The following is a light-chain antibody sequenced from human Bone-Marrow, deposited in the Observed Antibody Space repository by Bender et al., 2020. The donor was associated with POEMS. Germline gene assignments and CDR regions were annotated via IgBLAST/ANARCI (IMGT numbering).Light chain of an antibody. Sequence: SYVLTQPPSVSVAPGQTARITCEGNNIGSKSVHWYQHKPGQAPVLVVYDDRDRPSGIPERLSGSNSGNTATLTISRVEAGDEADYYCQVWDTSTDHVVFGGGTKLTVL. J-gene: IGLJ2*01. CDR3: QVWDTSTDHVV. CDR2: DDR. CDR1: NIGSKS. V-gene: IGLV3-21*02.